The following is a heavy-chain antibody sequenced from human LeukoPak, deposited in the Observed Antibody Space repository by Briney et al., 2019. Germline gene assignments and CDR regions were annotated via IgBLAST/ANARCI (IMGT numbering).Heavy chain of an antibody. Sequence: PGGSLRLSCAASGFTFSSYEMNWVRQAPGKGLEWVSYISSSGSIIYYADSVKGRFTISRDSAKNSLYLQMNSLRAEDTAVYYCAKKGASHWYYFDYWGQGTLVTVSS. V-gene: IGHV3-48*03. CDR2: ISSSGSII. CDR1: GFTFSSYE. CDR3: AKKGASHWYYFDY. J-gene: IGHJ4*02. D-gene: IGHD2-8*02.